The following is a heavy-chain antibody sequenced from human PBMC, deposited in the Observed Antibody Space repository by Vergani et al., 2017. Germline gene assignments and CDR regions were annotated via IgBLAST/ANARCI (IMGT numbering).Heavy chain of an antibody. Sequence: VQLLESGGGLVQPGGSLRLSCAASGFTFSSYAMHWVRQAPGKGLEWVAVISYDGSNKYYADSVKGRFTISRDNSKNTLYLQMNSLRAEDTAVYYCARDFGYSSSWYYFDYWGQGTLVTVSS. CDR3: ARDFGYSSSWYYFDY. J-gene: IGHJ4*02. D-gene: IGHD6-13*01. V-gene: IGHV3-30-3*01. CDR2: ISYDGSNK. CDR1: GFTFSSYA.